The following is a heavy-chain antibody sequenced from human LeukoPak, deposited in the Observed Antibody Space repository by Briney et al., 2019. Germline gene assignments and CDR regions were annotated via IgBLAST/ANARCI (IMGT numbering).Heavy chain of an antibody. Sequence: GGSLRLSCAASGFTFSSYEMNWVRQAPGKGLEWVSSISSFSSYIYYADSVKGRFTISRDNSKNTLYLQMNSLRAEDTAVYYCAKERYYDSSGAVYWGQGTLVTVSS. D-gene: IGHD3-22*01. V-gene: IGHV3-21*04. J-gene: IGHJ4*02. CDR3: AKERYYDSSGAVY. CDR1: GFTFSSYE. CDR2: ISSFSSYI.